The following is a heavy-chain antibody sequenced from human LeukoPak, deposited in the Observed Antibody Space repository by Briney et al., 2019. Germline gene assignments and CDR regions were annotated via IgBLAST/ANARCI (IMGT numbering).Heavy chain of an antibody. V-gene: IGHV3-23*01. CDR2: ISGSGGST. Sequence: PGGSLRLSCAASGFTFSSYAMSWVRKAPGKGLEWVSAISGSGGSTYYADSVKGRFTISRDNSKNTLYLQMNSLRAEDTAVYYCAKDGREYSGYDLYYFDYWGQGTLVTVSS. CDR1: GFTFSSYA. J-gene: IGHJ4*02. D-gene: IGHD5-12*01. CDR3: AKDGREYSGYDLYYFDY.